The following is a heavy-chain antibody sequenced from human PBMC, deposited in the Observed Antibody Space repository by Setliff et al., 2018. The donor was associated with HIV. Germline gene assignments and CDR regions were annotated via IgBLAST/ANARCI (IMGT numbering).Heavy chain of an antibody. CDR2: IYPGDSSI. J-gene: IGHJ4*02. CDR3: TRRRRAPGTGDLEAY. CDR1: GYSFSNYW. V-gene: IGHV5-51*01. D-gene: IGHD7-27*01. Sequence: PGESLKISCQGSGYSFSNYWIGWVRQVPGRGLEWLAIIYPGDSSIKYSPSFQGQVTLSADKSISTAYLQWSSLKASDTAMYYCTRRRRAPGTGDLEAYWGQGTLVTVS.